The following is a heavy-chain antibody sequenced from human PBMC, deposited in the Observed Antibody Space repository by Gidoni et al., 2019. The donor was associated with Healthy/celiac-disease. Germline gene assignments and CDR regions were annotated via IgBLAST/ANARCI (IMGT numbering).Heavy chain of an antibody. D-gene: IGHD6-6*01. Sequence: QVQLVESGGGVVQPGGSLRLSCAASGFTFSSYSMHWVRQAPGQGLEWVAVIWYDGSNKNYADSGKGRMTISRDNSKNALYLQMKRLSAEDTAVYYCASSIAARYYDSGMDVWGQGTTVTVSS. V-gene: IGHV3-33*08. CDR2: IWYDGSNK. CDR3: ASSIAARYYDSGMDV. J-gene: IGHJ6*02. CDR1: GFTFSSYS.